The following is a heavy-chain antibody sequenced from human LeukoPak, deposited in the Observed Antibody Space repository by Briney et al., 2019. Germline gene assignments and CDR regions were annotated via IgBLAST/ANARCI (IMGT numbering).Heavy chain of an antibody. Sequence: SVKVSCKASGGTFSSYAISWVRQALGQGLEWMGRIIPIFGIANYAQKFQGRVTITADKSTSTAYMELRSLRSDDTAVYYCARKWIQLWFQDYYGMDVWGQGTTVTVSS. V-gene: IGHV1-69*04. J-gene: IGHJ6*02. CDR2: IIPIFGIA. CDR3: ARKWIQLWFQDYYGMDV. D-gene: IGHD5-18*01. CDR1: GGTFSSYA.